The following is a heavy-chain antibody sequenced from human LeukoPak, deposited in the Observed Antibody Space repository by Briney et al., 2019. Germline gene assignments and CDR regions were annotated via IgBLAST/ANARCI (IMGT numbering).Heavy chain of an antibody. Sequence: SETLSLTCTVSGGSISSYYWSWIRQPPGKGLEWIGYIYYSGSTNYNPSLKSRVTISVDTSKNQFSLKLSSVTAADTAVYYCAGRRRIAAAGTDAFDIWGQGTMVTVSS. V-gene: IGHV4-59*01. D-gene: IGHD6-13*01. CDR1: GGSISSYY. CDR2: IYYSGST. J-gene: IGHJ3*02. CDR3: AGRRRIAAAGTDAFDI.